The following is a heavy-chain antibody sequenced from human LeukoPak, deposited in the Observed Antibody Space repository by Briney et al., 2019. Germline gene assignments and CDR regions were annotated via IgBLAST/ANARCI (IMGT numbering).Heavy chain of an antibody. D-gene: IGHD6-19*01. J-gene: IGHJ4*02. Sequence: GGSLRLSCAASGFTFSDYYMSWIRQAPRKGLEWVSYISSSGSTIYYADSVKGRFTISRDNSKNTLYLQMSSLRTEDTAIYYCAKDVVPDSGWDLDYWGQGTLVTVSS. V-gene: IGHV3-11*01. CDR3: AKDVVPDSGWDLDY. CDR1: GFTFSDYY. CDR2: ISSSGSTI.